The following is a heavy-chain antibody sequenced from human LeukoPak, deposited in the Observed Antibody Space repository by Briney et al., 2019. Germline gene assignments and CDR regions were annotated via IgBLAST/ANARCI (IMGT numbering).Heavy chain of an antibody. CDR2: IYYSGST. CDR3: ARAQARDYYDSSGYLPFFDI. J-gene: IGHJ3*02. D-gene: IGHD3-22*01. V-gene: IGHV4-31*03. CDR1: GGSISSGGYY. Sequence: SETLSLTCTVSGGSISSGGYYWSWIRQHPGKGLEWIGYIYYSGSTYYNPSLKSRVTISVDTSKNQFSLKLSSVTAADTAVYYCARAQARDYYDSSGYLPFFDIWGQGTMVTVSS.